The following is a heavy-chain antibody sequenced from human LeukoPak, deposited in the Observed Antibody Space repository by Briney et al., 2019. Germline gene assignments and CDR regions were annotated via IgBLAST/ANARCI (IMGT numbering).Heavy chain of an antibody. J-gene: IGHJ5*02. CDR2: ISAYNGNT. CDR3: ARSGRRIAAAGWPNYFDP. D-gene: IGHD6-25*01. V-gene: IGHV1-18*01. CDR1: GYTFTSYG. Sequence: ASVKVSCKASGYTFTSYGISWVRQAPGQGLEWMGWISAYNGNTKYAQKVQGRVTMTTDTSTSTVYMELRSLRSDDTAVFYCARSGRRIAAAGWPNYFDPWGQGTLVTVSS.